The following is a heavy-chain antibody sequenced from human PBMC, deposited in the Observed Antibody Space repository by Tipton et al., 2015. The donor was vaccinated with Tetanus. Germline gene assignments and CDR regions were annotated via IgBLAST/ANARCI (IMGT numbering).Heavy chain of an antibody. CDR1: GDSISRGGYF. J-gene: IGHJ5*02. CDR3: ARDQGGGRVVRLNWLDP. Sequence: TLSLTCTVSGDSISRGGYFWNWIRPRPGKGPGGIGYIYYSGDTDYNPSLKSRVSMSVDTSRNQFSLNLTSVTAADTAVYYCARDQGGGRVVRLNWLDPWGQGTLVTVSS. D-gene: IGHD6-6*01. V-gene: IGHV4-31*03. CDR2: IYYSGDT.